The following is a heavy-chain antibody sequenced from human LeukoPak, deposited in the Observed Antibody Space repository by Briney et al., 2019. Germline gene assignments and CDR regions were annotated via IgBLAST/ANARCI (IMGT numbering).Heavy chain of an antibody. CDR2: ISGSGGST. V-gene: IGHV3-23*01. CDR3: EKETGGSYGKYYFDY. J-gene: IGHJ4*02. CDR1: GFTSSNYG. Sequence: PGGSLRLSCADSGFTSSNYGMCWVRQAPGKGLEWVSAISGSGGSTYYADSVKGRFTISRDNSRNTVYLQMNSLRAEDTAVYYCEKETGGSYGKYYFDYWGQGTLVTVSS. D-gene: IGHD5-18*01.